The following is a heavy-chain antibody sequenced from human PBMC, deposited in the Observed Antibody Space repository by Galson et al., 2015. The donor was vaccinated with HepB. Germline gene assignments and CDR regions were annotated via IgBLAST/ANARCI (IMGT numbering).Heavy chain of an antibody. CDR2: IGSDGSNI. J-gene: IGHJ4*02. CDR1: DFTFNRYR. D-gene: IGHD2-21*02. Sequence: SLRLSCAASDFTFNRYRMHWVRQAPGEGLVWVSGIGSDGSNITYADSVEGRFTISRDNAKNTLYLQMNSLRAEDTAVYYCVNLCGGDCYYSPEQWGQGILVTISS. CDR3: VNLCGGDCYYSPEQ. V-gene: IGHV3-74*01.